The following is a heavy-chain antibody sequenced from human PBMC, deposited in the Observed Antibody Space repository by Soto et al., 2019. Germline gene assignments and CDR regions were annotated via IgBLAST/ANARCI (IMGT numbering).Heavy chain of an antibody. J-gene: IGHJ4*02. D-gene: IGHD4-17*01. Sequence: ASVKVSCKASGGTFSSYPISWVRQAPGQGLEWMGRIIPILGIANYAQKFQGRVTITADKSTSTAYMELSSLRSEDTAVYYCAVMTTVTQIDYWGQGTLVTVSS. CDR1: GGTFSSYP. CDR2: IIPILGIA. V-gene: IGHV1-69*02. CDR3: AVMTTVTQIDY.